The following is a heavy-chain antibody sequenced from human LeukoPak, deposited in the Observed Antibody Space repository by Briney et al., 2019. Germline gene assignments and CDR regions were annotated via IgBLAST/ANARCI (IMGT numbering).Heavy chain of an antibody. J-gene: IGHJ4*02. CDR1: GGSISTSSYY. D-gene: IGHD3-10*01. Sequence: SETLPLTCTVSGGSISTSSYYWGWIRQPPRKGLEWIGSIYHSRSTYYNASLKSRATISADTSKNQFSLKLSSVTAADTAVYYCARHRWMEVYGSGSYYVDYWGQGTLVTVSS. V-gene: IGHV4-39*01. CDR2: IYHSRST. CDR3: ARHRWMEVYGSGSYYVDY.